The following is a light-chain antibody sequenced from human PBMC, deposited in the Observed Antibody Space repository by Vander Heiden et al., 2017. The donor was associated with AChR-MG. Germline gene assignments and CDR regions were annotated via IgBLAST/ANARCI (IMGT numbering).Light chain of an antibody. J-gene: IGKJ2*01. CDR1: HGIRIY. V-gene: IGKV1-9*01. CDR3: QQLNSYPPYT. CDR2: SVS. Sequence: DIQLTQSPSFLSASVGDRVTITGRASHGIRIYLAWYQQKPGKAPKLLIYSVSTLQSGVPSRFSGSGSGTEFTLTISSLQPEDFATYYCQQLNSYPPYTFGQGTKLEIK.